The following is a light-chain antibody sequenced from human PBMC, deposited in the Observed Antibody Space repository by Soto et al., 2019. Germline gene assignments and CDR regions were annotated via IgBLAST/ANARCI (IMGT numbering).Light chain of an antibody. CDR3: SSYAGNNNLV. CDR2: EVS. CDR1: SSDVGKYNL. V-gene: IGLV2-8*01. Sequence: QSALTQPPSASGSPGQSVTISCTGTSSDVGKYNLVSWYQQHPDKAPKVIIYEVSQRPSGVPDRFSGSKYGNTASLTVSGLQPEDEADYYCSSYAGNNNLVLGGWTKRTVL. J-gene: IGLJ3*02.